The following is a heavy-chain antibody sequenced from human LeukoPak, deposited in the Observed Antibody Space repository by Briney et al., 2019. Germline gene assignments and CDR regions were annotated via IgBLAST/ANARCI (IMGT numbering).Heavy chain of an antibody. CDR2: ITGNGDST. CDR3: AKTPMPVVYWFDP. V-gene: IGHV3-23*01. D-gene: IGHD3-22*01. Sequence: PGGSLRLSCAASGFTFNNYALNWVRQAPGKGLEWVSSITGNGDSTYYAGSVKGRFTISRDNSQNTLYLQMNNLRADDTAVYYCAKTPMPVVYWFDPWGQGTLVTVSS. CDR1: GFTFNNYA. J-gene: IGHJ5*02.